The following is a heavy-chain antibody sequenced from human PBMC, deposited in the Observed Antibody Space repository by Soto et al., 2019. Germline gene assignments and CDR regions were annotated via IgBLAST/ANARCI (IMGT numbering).Heavy chain of an antibody. CDR1: GFTFSSYG. D-gene: IGHD2-8*01. V-gene: IGHV3-30*18. CDR3: AKDPLPLPVLMVYAINADY. Sequence: GGSLRLSCAASGFTFSSYGMHWVRQAPGKGLEWVAVISYDGSNKYYADSVKGRFTISRDNSKNTLYLQMNSLRAEDTAVYYCAKDPLPLPVLMVYAINADYWGQGTLVTVSS. CDR2: ISYDGSNK. J-gene: IGHJ4*02.